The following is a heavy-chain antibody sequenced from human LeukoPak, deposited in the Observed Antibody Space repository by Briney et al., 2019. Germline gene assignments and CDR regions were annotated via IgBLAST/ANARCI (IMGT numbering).Heavy chain of an antibody. Sequence: SETLSLTCGVSGGSVINTNWWTWVRQPPGKGLEWIGEVHLDGRTNYNPSLESRLTMSVDVSENQVSLKLTSVTAADTAVYYYAREGGFYRPLDYSGQGTLVTVSS. D-gene: IGHD3-3*01. CDR3: AREGGFYRPLDY. V-gene: IGHV4-4*02. J-gene: IGHJ4*02. CDR2: VHLDGRT. CDR1: GGSVINTNW.